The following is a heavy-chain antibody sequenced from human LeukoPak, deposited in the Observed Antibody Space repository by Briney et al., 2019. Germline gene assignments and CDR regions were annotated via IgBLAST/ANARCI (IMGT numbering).Heavy chain of an antibody. CDR3: ARDGNEGYSVASNFDY. Sequence: GGSLRLSCAASGFTFSSYSMNWVRQAPGKGLEWVSAISSSSSYIYYADSVKGRFTISRDNAKNLLYLQMNSLRAEDTAVYYCARDGNEGYSVASNFDYWGQGTLVTVSS. CDR1: GFTFSSYS. D-gene: IGHD5-18*01. J-gene: IGHJ4*02. CDR2: ISSSSSYI. V-gene: IGHV3-21*01.